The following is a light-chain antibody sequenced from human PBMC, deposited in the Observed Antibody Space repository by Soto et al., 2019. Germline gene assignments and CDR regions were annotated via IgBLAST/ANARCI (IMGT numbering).Light chain of an antibody. Sequence: QSVLTQPPSASGSPGQSVAISCTGTSSDVGGYNFVSWYQQHPGKAPKLMIYAVTDRPSGVSSRFSGSKSGTSASLAISGLRSEDEADYYCATWDDSLSGYVFGTGTQVTDL. CDR1: SSDVGGYNF. J-gene: IGLJ1*01. CDR3: ATWDDSLSGYV. V-gene: IGLV2-8*01. CDR2: AVT.